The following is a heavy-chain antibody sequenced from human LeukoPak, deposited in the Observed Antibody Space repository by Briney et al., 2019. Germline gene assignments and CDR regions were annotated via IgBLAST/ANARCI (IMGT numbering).Heavy chain of an antibody. D-gene: IGHD4-17*01. CDR2: IYYSGST. CDR3: ARHNYGDYFPALSLDY. J-gene: IGHJ4*02. CDR1: GDSISDYY. Sequence: ASETLSLTCTVSGDSISDYYWSWIRRPPGKGLEWIGYIYYSGSTNYNPSLKSRVTISVDTSKNQFSLKLRSVTAADTAVYYCARHNYGDYFPALSLDYWGQGTLVTVSS. V-gene: IGHV4-59*08.